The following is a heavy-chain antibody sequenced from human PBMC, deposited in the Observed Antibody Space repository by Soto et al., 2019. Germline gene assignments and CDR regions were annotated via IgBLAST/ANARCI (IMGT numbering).Heavy chain of an antibody. CDR1: GFTFDDYA. Sequence: GGSLRLSCAASGFTFDDYAMHWVRQAPGKGLEWVSGISWNSGSIGYADSVKGRFIISRDNAKNSLYLQMNSLRAEDTALYYCAKEAGNGDGNYYYYMDVWGKGTTVTVSS. D-gene: IGHD4-17*01. V-gene: IGHV3-9*01. CDR3: AKEAGNGDGNYYYYMDV. CDR2: ISWNSGSI. J-gene: IGHJ6*03.